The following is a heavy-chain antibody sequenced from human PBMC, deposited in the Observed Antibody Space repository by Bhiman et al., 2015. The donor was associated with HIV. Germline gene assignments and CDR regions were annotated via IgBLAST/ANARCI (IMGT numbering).Heavy chain of an antibody. CDR3: AKDKTASAAAGVLDY. J-gene: IGHJ4*02. CDR2: ISWNSGTI. V-gene: IGHV3-9*01. CDR1: GFTFDDYA. Sequence: VQLVESGGGFLQPGGSLRLSCAASGFTFDDYAMHWVRQAPGKGLEWVSGISWNSGTIGYADSVKGRFTISRDNAKNSLYLLMNSLRAEDTALYYCAKDKTASAAAGVLDYWGQGTLVTVSS. D-gene: IGHD6-13*01.